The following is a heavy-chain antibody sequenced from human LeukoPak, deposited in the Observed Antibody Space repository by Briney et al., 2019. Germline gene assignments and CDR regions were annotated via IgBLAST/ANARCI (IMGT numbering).Heavy chain of an antibody. CDR3: ASLPSYYDSSGYRNFDY. CDR1: GGSFSGYY. CDR2: INHSGST. V-gene: IGHV4-34*01. J-gene: IGHJ4*02. Sequence: SETLSLTCAVYGGSFSGYYWSWIRQPPGKGLEWIGEINHSGSTNYNPSLKSRVTISVDTSKNQFSLKLSSVTAADTAVNYCASLPSYYDSSGYRNFDYWGQGTLVTVSS. D-gene: IGHD3-22*01.